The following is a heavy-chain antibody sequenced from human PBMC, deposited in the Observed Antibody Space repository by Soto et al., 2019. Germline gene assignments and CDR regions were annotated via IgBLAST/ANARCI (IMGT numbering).Heavy chain of an antibody. V-gene: IGHV3-48*03. J-gene: IGHJ3*02. CDR2: ISNSGTTI. CDR1: GFTFSSYE. CDR3: ARQISYCSGTSCDAFDI. D-gene: IGHD2-15*01. Sequence: EVQLVESGGGLVQPGGSLRLSCAASGFTFSSYEMNWVRQAPGKGLEWVSYISNSGTTIYYADSVKGRFTISRDNAKNSLYLQMRSLTAEDTAIYYCARQISYCSGTSCDAFDIWGQGTMVTVSS.